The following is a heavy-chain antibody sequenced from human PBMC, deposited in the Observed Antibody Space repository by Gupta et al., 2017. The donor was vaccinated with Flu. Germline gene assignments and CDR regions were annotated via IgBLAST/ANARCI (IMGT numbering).Heavy chain of an antibody. CDR2: IYYNGST. V-gene: IGHV4-59*01. D-gene: IGHD2-15*01. CDR3: ARDVRYDCSAGKCYHYGMDV. J-gene: IGHJ6*02. Sequence: TWIRQPPGKGLEWIGYIYYNGSTNYNTSLKSRVTISLDTSKNQFSLKRSSVTAADTAGYYWARDVRYDCSAGKCYHYGMDVWGQGTSVTVSS.